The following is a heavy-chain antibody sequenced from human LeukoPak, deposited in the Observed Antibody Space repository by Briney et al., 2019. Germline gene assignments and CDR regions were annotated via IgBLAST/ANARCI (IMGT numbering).Heavy chain of an antibody. CDR1: GFIFSSHW. CDR3: ARSYYYGSGSYGMDV. CDR2: ISTDGSII. J-gene: IGHJ6*02. D-gene: IGHD3-10*01. V-gene: IGHV3-74*01. Sequence: PGGSLRLSCAASGFIFSSHWMHWVRQAPGKGLVWVSRISTDGSIISYADSVKGRFTSSRDNAKSTLYLQMNSLRAEDTAVYYCARSYYYGSGSYGMDVWGQGTTVTVSS.